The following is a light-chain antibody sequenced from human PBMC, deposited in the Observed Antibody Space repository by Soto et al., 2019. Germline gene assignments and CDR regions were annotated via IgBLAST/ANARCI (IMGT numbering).Light chain of an antibody. Sequence: QSVLTQPASVSGSPGQSITISCTGTSSDVGGYNYVSWYQQHPGKATKLMIYDVSNRPSGVSNRISGSKSGNTASLTISGLQAEDEADYYCSSYTSSSTLGVFGTGTKVTVL. CDR2: DVS. CDR1: SSDVGGYNY. V-gene: IGLV2-14*01. CDR3: SSYTSSSTLGV. J-gene: IGLJ1*01.